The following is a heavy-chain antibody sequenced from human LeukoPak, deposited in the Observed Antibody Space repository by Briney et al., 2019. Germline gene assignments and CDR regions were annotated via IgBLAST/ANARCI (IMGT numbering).Heavy chain of an antibody. CDR2: IYYSGST. D-gene: IGHD4-17*01. CDR3: TRVDGYGEYWRFEP. V-gene: IGHV4-59*01. J-gene: IGHJ5*02. CDR1: GCTLSTYY. Sequence: SETLSLTCTVSGCTLSTYYMSWVRQPPGKGLEWVAYIYYSGSTNYNPSLKSRVTISVDTSKNQFSLKLSSVTAADPAVYYCTRVDGYGEYWRFEPWGQGALVTVSS.